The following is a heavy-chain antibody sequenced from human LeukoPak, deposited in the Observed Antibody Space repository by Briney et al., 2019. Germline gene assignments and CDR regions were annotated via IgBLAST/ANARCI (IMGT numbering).Heavy chain of an antibody. V-gene: IGHV1-2*02. J-gene: IGHJ4*02. Sequence: GASVKVFCKASGYTFTGYYMHWVRQAPGQGLEWMGWINPNSGGTNYAQKFQGRVTMTRDTSISTAYMELSRLRSDDTAVYYCARTPPGLARPVQFFDYWGQGTLVTVSS. CDR2: INPNSGGT. CDR1: GYTFTGYY. CDR3: ARTPPGLARPVQFFDY. D-gene: IGHD6-6*01.